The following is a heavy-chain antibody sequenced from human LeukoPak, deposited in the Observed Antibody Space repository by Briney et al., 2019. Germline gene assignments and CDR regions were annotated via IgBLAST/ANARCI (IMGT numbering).Heavy chain of an antibody. J-gene: IGHJ4*02. CDR2: INHSGST. D-gene: IGHD3-3*01. Sequence: SETLSLTCAVYGGSSSGYYWSWIRQPPGKGLEWIGEINHSGSTNYYPSLKSRVTISVDTSKNQFSLKLSSVTAADTAVYYCATAVAIFGVVIMDYWGQGTLVTVSS. CDR1: GGSSSGYY. V-gene: IGHV4-34*01. CDR3: ATAVAIFGVVIMDY.